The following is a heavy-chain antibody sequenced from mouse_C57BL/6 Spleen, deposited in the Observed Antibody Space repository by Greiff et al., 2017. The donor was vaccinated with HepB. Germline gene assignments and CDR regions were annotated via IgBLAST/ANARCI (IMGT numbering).Heavy chain of an antibody. CDR2: IDPSDSET. V-gene: IGHV1-52*01. CDR1: GYTFTSYW. D-gene: IGHD1-1*01. Sequence: VQLQQSGAELVRPGSSVKLSCKASGYTFTSYWMHWVKQRPIQGLEWIGNIDPSDSETHYNQKFKDKATLTVDKSSSTAYMQLSSLTSEDSAVYYCARRGSNQFYFDYWGQGTTLTVSS. CDR3: ARRGSNQFYFDY. J-gene: IGHJ2*01.